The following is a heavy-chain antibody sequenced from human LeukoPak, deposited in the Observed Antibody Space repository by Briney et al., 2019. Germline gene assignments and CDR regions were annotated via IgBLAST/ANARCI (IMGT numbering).Heavy chain of an antibody. CDR3: ARTVTTSSYYFDY. CDR2: ISGYDGNT. V-gene: IGHV1-18*01. D-gene: IGHD4-17*01. Sequence: ASVKVSCKASGYTFTTYGVSWVRQAPGQGLEWMGWISGYDGNTNYAQKLRGRVTMTTDTSTCTAYMDLRSLRSDDTALYYCARTVTTSSYYFDYWGQGTLVTVSS. J-gene: IGHJ4*02. CDR1: GYTFTTYG.